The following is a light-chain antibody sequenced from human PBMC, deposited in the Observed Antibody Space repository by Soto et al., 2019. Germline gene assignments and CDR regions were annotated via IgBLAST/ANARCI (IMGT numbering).Light chain of an antibody. CDR1: QSVSSN. J-gene: IGKJ5*01. Sequence: EIILTQSPDTLSVSPGERATLSCRASQSVSSNLAWYQHKPGQAPRLLIYAASSRATGSPDRFSGGGSGTDFTLTISRLEPEDFAVYYCQQYGYSPITFGQGTRLEIK. CDR3: QQYGYSPIT. CDR2: AAS. V-gene: IGKV3-20*01.